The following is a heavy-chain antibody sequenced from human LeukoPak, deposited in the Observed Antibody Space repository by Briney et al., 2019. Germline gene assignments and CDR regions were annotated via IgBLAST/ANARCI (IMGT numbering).Heavy chain of an antibody. Sequence: GSLRLSCAASGFTVSSNEMSWIRQPPGKGLEWIGSVFYGRDTYYSPSLRSRVTISVDTSRNQFSLKLTSVTAADTAVYFCAGTRDTVVRFDYCGQGTLVSVFS. CDR1: GFTVSSNE. J-gene: IGHJ4*02. D-gene: IGHD3-10*01. V-gene: IGHV4-59*05. CDR2: VFYGRDT. CDR3: AGTRDTVVRFDY.